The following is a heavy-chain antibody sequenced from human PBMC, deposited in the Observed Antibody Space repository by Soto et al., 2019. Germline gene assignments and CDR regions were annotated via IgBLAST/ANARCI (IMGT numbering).Heavy chain of an antibody. D-gene: IGHD1-26*01. J-gene: IGHJ6*02. V-gene: IGHV4-59*01. CDR2: IYYSGST. Sequence: SETLSLTCTVSCGSISSYYWSWIRQPPGKGLEWIGYIYYSGSTNYNPSLKSRVTISVDTSKNQFSLKLSSVTAADTAVYYCARAYSGSYRDYYYYYGMDVWGQGTTVTVSS. CDR3: ARAYSGSYRDYYYYYGMDV. CDR1: CGSISSYY.